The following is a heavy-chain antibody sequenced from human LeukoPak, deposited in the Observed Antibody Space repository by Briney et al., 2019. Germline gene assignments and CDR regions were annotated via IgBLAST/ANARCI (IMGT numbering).Heavy chain of an antibody. V-gene: IGHV3-9*01. CDR2: ISWNSGSI. J-gene: IGHJ4*02. D-gene: IGHD3-22*01. Sequence: PGGSLRLSCAASGFTFDDYAMHWVRQAPGKGLEWVSGISWNSGSIGYADSVKGRFTISRDNAKNSLYLQISSLRAEDTAIYYCAGDYYDSSGSFSLRYWGQGTLVTVSS. CDR3: AGDYYDSSGSFSLRY. CDR1: GFTFDDYA.